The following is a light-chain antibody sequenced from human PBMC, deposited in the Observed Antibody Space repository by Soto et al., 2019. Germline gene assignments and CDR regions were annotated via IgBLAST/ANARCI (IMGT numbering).Light chain of an antibody. J-gene: IGLJ1*01. V-gene: IGLV1-40*01. CDR3: QTYDSSLSGYV. CDR2: GNS. Sequence: QAVVTQPPSVSGAPGQRVTISCTGSSSNIGAGYDVHWYQQLPGTAPKHLIYGNSNRPSGVPDRFSGSKSGTSASLAITGLQAEDEADYYCQTYDSSLSGYVFGTGTKLT. CDR1: SSNIGAGYD.